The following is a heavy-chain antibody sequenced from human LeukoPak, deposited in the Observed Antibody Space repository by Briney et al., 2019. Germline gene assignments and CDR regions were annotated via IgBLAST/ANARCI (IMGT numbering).Heavy chain of an antibody. J-gene: IGHJ3*02. CDR2: INPNSGGT. Sequence: ASVKVSCKASGGTFSSYTISWVRQAPGQGLEWMGWINPNSGGTNYAQKFQGRVTMTRDTSISTAYMELSRLRSDDTAVYYCARAPSLDIWGQGTMVTVSS. CDR3: ARAPSLDI. CDR1: GGTFSSYT. V-gene: IGHV1-2*02.